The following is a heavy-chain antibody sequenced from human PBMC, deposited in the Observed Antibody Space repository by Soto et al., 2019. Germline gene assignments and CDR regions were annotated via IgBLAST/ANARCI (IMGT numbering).Heavy chain of an antibody. J-gene: IGHJ4*02. CDR3: ARDLVGHKLFDY. CDR2: ISSSSTFI. Sequence: PGGSLRLSCVASGFTFSTSGMNWVRQAQGKGLEWVSSISSSSTFIYYADSVKGRFTISRDNAKSSLYLQMNTLRAEDTALYYCARDLVGHKLFDYWGQGTLVTVSS. CDR1: GFTFSTSG. D-gene: IGHD6-6*01. V-gene: IGHV3-21*01.